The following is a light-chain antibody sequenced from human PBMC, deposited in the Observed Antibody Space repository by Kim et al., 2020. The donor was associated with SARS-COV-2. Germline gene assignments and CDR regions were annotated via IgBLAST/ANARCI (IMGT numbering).Light chain of an antibody. V-gene: IGLV2-14*03. CDR3: SSYTSSKTLL. J-gene: IGLJ3*02. CDR1: SSDIGDYNY. Sequence: QSALTQPASVSGSPGQSITISCTGTSSDIGDYNYVSWYQQHPDKAPNVIIYDVNNRPSGISNRFSGSKSGNTAYLTISGLQAEDEADFYCSSYTSSKTLLFGGGTQLTVL. CDR2: DVN.